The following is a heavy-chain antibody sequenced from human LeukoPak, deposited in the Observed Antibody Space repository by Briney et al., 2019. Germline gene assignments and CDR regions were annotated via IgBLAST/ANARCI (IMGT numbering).Heavy chain of an antibody. V-gene: IGHV3-7*01. CDR3: ARQLVGATYFDY. CDR1: GYTFSNYW. D-gene: IGHD1-26*01. CDR2: IKEDGSEK. J-gene: IGHJ4*02. Sequence: GGSLRLSCAVSGYTFSNYWMSWVRQAPGKGLEWVANIKEDGSEKYYVDSVKGRLTISRDNAKNSLYLQMNSLRAEDTAVYYCARQLVGATYFDYWGQGTLVTVSS.